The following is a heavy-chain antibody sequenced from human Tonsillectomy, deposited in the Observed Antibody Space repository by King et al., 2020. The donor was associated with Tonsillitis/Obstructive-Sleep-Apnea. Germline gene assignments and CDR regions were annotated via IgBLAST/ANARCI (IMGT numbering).Heavy chain of an antibody. CDR3: ASVREGESTSPRGYYYYYYMDV. J-gene: IGHJ6*03. D-gene: IGHD3-10*01. V-gene: IGHV4-59*01. CDR2: IYYSGGT. Sequence: QLQESGPGLVKPSETLSLTCTVSGGSISNYYWSWIRQPPGKGLEWIGYIYYSGGTNYNPSLKSRVTISVDTSKNQFSLKLSSVTAEDTAVYYCASVREGESTSPRGYYYYYYMDVWGKGTTVTVSS. CDR1: GGSISNYY.